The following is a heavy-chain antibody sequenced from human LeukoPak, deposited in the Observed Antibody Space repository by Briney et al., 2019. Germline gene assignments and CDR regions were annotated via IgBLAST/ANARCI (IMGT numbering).Heavy chain of an antibody. CDR2: IKQDGSEK. J-gene: IGHJ6*03. Sequence: GGSLRLSCAASGFTFSSYWMSWVRQAPGKGLEWVANIKQDGSEKYYVDSVKGRFTISRDNAKNSLYLQMNSLRAEDTAVYYCASSVVRGVIYYYYYYMDVWGKGTTVTISS. D-gene: IGHD3-10*01. V-gene: IGHV3-7*01. CDR1: GFTFSSYW. CDR3: ASSVVRGVIYYYYYYMDV.